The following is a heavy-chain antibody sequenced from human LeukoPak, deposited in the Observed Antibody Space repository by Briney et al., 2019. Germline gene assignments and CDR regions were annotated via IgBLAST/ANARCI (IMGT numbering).Heavy chain of an antibody. Sequence: GGSLRLSCAASGFNFSSYGMHWVRQAPGKGLEWVAFIRYDGSNKYYADSVKGRFTISRDNSKNTLYLQMNSLRAEDTAVYYCAKDPGSGYAIDPWGQGTLVTVSS. D-gene: IGHD5-12*01. CDR1: GFNFSSYG. CDR3: AKDPGSGYAIDP. CDR2: IRYDGSNK. V-gene: IGHV3-30*02. J-gene: IGHJ5*02.